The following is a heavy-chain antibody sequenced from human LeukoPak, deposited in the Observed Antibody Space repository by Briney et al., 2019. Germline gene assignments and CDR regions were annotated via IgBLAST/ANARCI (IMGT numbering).Heavy chain of an antibody. CDR1: GFTFSSHS. V-gene: IGHV3-23*01. D-gene: IGHD6-6*01. J-gene: IGHJ5*01. CDR3: AKVTWESRPPDCNS. Sequence: PGGSLRLPCAASGFTFSSHSMAWVRQAPGKGLEWVSAIRGSGDTALYADSVKGRFTISRDNFKNIVYLEMNSLRAEDTATYYCAKVTWESRPPDCNSRGPGTLVTVSS. CDR2: IRGSGDTA.